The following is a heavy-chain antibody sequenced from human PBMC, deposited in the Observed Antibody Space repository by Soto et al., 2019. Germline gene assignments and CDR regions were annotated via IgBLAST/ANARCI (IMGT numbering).Heavy chain of an antibody. D-gene: IGHD3-22*01. CDR1: GYTFTSYD. Sequence: ASVKVSCKASGYTFTSYDINWVRQATGQGLEWMGWMNPNSGNTGYAQKFQGRVTMTRNTSISTAHMELSSLRSEDTAVYYCARLSYYDSSGYNWFDPWGQGTLVTVSS. CDR2: MNPNSGNT. V-gene: IGHV1-8*01. J-gene: IGHJ5*02. CDR3: ARLSYYDSSGYNWFDP.